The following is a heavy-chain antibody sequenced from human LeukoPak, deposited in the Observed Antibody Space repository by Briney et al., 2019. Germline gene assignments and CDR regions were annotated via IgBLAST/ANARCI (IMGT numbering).Heavy chain of an antibody. J-gene: IGHJ4*02. V-gene: IGHV3-49*04. CDR1: GFTFGDYA. CDR3: TTAGIPVAGPYFDS. Sequence: QPGRSLRLSCTASGFTFGDYAMSWVRQAPGKGLEWVGFIRSNFYGGTTDYAASVKGRFTISRDGSKSIAYLQMNSLKTEDTAVYYCTTAGIPVAGPYFDSWGQGTLVTVSS. CDR2: IRSNFYGGTT. D-gene: IGHD6-19*01.